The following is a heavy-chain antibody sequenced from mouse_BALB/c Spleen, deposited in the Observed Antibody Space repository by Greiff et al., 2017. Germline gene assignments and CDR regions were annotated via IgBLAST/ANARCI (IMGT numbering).Heavy chain of an antibody. CDR1: GFTFSDYY. J-gene: IGHJ1*01. D-gene: IGHD2-10*02. CDR3: ARDKGYGNYVGYFDV. V-gene: IGHV5-4*02. CDR2: ISDGGSYT. Sequence: DVKLVESGGGLVKPGGSLKLSCAASGFTFSDYYMYWVRQTPEKRLEWVATISDGGSYTYYPDSVKGRFTISRDNAKNNLYLQMSSLKSEDTAMYYCARDKGYGNYVGYFDVWGAGTTVTVSS.